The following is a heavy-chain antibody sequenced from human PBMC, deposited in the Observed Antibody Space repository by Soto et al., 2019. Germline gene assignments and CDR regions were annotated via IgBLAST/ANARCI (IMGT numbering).Heavy chain of an antibody. D-gene: IGHD6-6*01. CDR3: AKLRIEYSSSSFDY. CDR1: GFTFSSYG. J-gene: IGHJ4*02. V-gene: IGHV3-30*18. CDR2: ISYDGSNK. Sequence: PVGSLRLSCAASGFTFSSYGMHWVRQAPGKGLEWVAVISYDGSNKYYADSVKGRFTISRDNSKNTLYLQMNSLRAEDTAVYYCAKLRIEYSSSSFDYWGQGTLVTVSS.